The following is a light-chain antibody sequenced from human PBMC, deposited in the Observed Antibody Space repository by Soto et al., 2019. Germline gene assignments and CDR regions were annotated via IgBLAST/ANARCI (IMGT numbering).Light chain of an antibody. CDR2: DNN. CDR3: GTWDSSLSAGPYV. V-gene: IGLV1-51*01. J-gene: IGLJ1*01. Sequence: QSVLTQPPSVSAAPGQKVTISCSGSSSNIGNNYVSWYQQLPGTAPKPLIYDNNKRPSRIPDRFSGSKSGTSATLGITGLQTGDEADYYCGTWDSSLSAGPYVFGTGTKVTVL. CDR1: SSNIGNNY.